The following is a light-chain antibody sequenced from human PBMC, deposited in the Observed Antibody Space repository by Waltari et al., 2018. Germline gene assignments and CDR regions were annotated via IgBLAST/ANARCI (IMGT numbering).Light chain of an antibody. CDR1: QGIAGN. CDR2: GAY. V-gene: IGKV3-15*01. CDR3: QQYHNWPLT. J-gene: IGKJ4*01. Sequence: EIVMTQSPATLSVSPGERATLPCRASQGIAGNLAWYQQKPGQAPRLLIYGAYTRATGIPARFSGSGSGTEFTLTIGSLQSEDFAVYYCQQYHNWPLTFGGGTKVEIK.